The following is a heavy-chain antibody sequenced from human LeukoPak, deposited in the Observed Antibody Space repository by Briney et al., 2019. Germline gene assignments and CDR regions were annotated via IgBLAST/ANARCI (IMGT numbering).Heavy chain of an antibody. CDR3: AKDITMIVVVNDDAFDI. CDR1: GFTFSSYA. CDR2: ISGSGGST. Sequence: GGSLRLSCAASGFTFSSYAMSWVRQAPGKGLEWVSAISGSGGSTYYADSVKGRFTISRDNSKNTLYLQMSSLRAEDTAVYYCAKDITMIVVVNDDAFDIWGQGTMVTVSS. D-gene: IGHD3-22*01. V-gene: IGHV3-23*01. J-gene: IGHJ3*02.